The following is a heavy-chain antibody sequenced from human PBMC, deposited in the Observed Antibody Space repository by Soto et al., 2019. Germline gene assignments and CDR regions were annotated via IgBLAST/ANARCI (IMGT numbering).Heavy chain of an antibody. J-gene: IGHJ6*02. CDR2: IWYDGSNK. CDR1: GFTFSGYG. D-gene: IGHD6-13*01. Sequence: GGSLRLSGAASGFTFSGYGMHGVLQAPGKGLEWVAVIWYDGSNKYYADSVKGRFTISRDNSKNTLYLQMNSLRAEDTAVYYCAREKSIAAAGRYYYYGMDVWGQGTTVTVSS. CDR3: AREKSIAAAGRYYYYGMDV. V-gene: IGHV3-33*01.